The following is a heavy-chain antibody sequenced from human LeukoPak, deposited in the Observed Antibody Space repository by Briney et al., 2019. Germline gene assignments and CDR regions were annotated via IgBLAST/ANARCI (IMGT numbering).Heavy chain of an antibody. Sequence: ASVKVSCKASGYTFTSYDINWVRQATGQGLEWMGWMNPNSGNTGYAQKFQGRVTMTRNTSISTAYMELSSLRSEDTAVYYCARAPSQMAIITGYYYMDVWGKGTTVTVSS. CDR1: GYTFTSYD. J-gene: IGHJ6*03. CDR2: MNPNSGNT. D-gene: IGHD5-24*01. CDR3: ARAPSQMAIITGYYYMDV. V-gene: IGHV1-8*01.